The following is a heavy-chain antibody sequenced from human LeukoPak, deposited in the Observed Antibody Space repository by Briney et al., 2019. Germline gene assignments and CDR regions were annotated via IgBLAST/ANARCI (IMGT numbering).Heavy chain of an antibody. CDR1: GGSISSSSYY. Sequence: SETLSLTCTVSGGSISSSSYYWGWIRQPPGKGLEWIGSIFYSGNTFYNPSLKSRVTISVDTAKNQFSLKLSSVTAEDTSMYFCARHYHYGSGRYMPFDIWGQGTMVTVSS. CDR2: IFYSGNT. V-gene: IGHV4-39*01. J-gene: IGHJ3*02. D-gene: IGHD3-10*01. CDR3: ARHYHYGSGRYMPFDI.